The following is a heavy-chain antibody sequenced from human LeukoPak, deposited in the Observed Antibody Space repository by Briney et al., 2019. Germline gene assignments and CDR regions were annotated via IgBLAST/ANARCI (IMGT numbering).Heavy chain of an antibody. Sequence: QPGGPLRLSCAAAGFTFSSYEMNWVRQAPGKGLEWVSYISSSGSTIYYADSVKGRFTISRDNAKNSLYLQMNSLRAEDTAVSYCARDPGDYDYFDYWGQGTLVTVSS. CDR3: ARDPGDYDYFDY. CDR2: ISSSGSTI. D-gene: IGHD4-17*01. CDR1: GFTFSSYE. J-gene: IGHJ4*02. V-gene: IGHV3-48*03.